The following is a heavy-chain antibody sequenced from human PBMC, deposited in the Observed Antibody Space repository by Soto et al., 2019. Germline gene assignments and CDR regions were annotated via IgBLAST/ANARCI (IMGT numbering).Heavy chain of an antibody. CDR2: INSDGSTT. Sequence: EVQLVESGGDLVQPGGSLRLSCAASGFTFTNYWMHWVRQAPGKGLEWVSFINSDGSTTRYADSVKGRFTITRDNAKNTLYLQMNSLRAEDTGVYYCARDKSGPADYWGPGTLVTVSA. CDR3: ARDKSGPADY. V-gene: IGHV3-74*01. CDR1: GFTFTNYW. J-gene: IGHJ4*02. D-gene: IGHD5-12*01.